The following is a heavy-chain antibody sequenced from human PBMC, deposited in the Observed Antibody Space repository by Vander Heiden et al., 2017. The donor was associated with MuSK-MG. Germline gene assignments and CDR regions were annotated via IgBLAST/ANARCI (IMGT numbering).Heavy chain of an antibody. CDR3: ARNVVTAIPGWFDP. CDR2: IYHSGDT. CDR1: GYSIRSGYY. Sequence: QVQLQASGPGLVKPSETLSLTCSVSGYSIRSGYYWGWVRQPPGKGLEWIGSIYHSGDTYYNPSLISRVTISLDTSKNQFSVKLSSVTAADTAFYYCARNVVTAIPGWFDPWGQGTLVTVSS. D-gene: IGHD2-21*02. J-gene: IGHJ5*02. V-gene: IGHV4-38-2*02.